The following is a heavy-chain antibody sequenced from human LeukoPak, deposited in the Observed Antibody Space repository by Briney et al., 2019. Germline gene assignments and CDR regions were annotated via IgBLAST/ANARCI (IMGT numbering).Heavy chain of an antibody. CDR2: IGHAGDT. J-gene: IGHJ4*02. V-gene: IGHV3-13*01. CDR3: AALGDSIY. CDR1: GFAFSSYD. Sequence: GGSLRLSCAASGFAFSSYDMHCVRQVSGKGLEWVSAIGHAGDTYYADSVKGRFTISREDAKNHFFLQMNSLRAGDTAVYFCAALGDSIYWGQGTLVTVSS. D-gene: IGHD1-26*01.